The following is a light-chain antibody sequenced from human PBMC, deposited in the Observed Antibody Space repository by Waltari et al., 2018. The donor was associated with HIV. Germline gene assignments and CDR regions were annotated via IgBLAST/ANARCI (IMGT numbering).Light chain of an antibody. Sequence: SYDLTQPPSVSVSPGQTARITCSGYTLSNQSSYWYQQKSGQAPVLVIFRDIERPSGIPERFSGSRSGATVTLTISGVQAEDEADYYCQSADNSGTYVFATGTQVTVL. V-gene: IGLV3-25*03. CDR1: TLSNQS. J-gene: IGLJ1*01. CDR3: QSADNSGTYV. CDR2: RDI.